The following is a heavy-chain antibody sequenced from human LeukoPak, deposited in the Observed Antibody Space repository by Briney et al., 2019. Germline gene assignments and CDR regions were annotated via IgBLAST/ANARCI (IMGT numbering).Heavy chain of an antibody. CDR2: IIPIFGTA. J-gene: IGHJ4*02. CDR3: ARESGSSGYYGPSRPAVFDY. Sequence: SVKVSCTASGGTLSSYAISWVRQAPGQGLEWMGGIIPIFGTANYAQKFQGRVTITADESTSTAYMELSSLRSEDTAVYYCARESGSSGYYGPSRPAVFDYWGQGTLVTVSS. CDR1: GGTLSSYA. V-gene: IGHV1-69*13. D-gene: IGHD3-22*01.